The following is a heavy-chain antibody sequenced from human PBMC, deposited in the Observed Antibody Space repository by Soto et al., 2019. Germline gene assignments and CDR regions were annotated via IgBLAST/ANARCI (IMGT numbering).Heavy chain of an antibody. D-gene: IGHD3-10*01. J-gene: IGHJ3*02. Sequence: PGGSLRLSCAASGFTFSSYAMHWVRQAPGKGLEWVAVISYDGSNKYYADSVKGRFTISRDNSKNTLYLQMNSLRAEDTAVYYCARDSVGSSFAFDIWGQGTMVTVSS. CDR1: GFTFSSYA. CDR2: ISYDGSNK. CDR3: ARDSVGSSFAFDI. V-gene: IGHV3-30-3*01.